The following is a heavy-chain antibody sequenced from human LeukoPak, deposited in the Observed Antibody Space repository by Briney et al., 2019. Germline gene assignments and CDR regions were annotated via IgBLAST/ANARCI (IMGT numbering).Heavy chain of an antibody. CDR3: ARDLETVRGVMSY. CDR2: IYIGGTT. V-gene: IGHV3-66*01. CDR1: GFTVSSNY. D-gene: IGHD3-10*01. J-gene: IGHJ4*02. Sequence: GGSLRLSCADSGFTVSSNYMSWVCQAPGKGLECVAVIYIGGTTYYADSVKGRFTLSRDNSKNTLYLQMNSLRAEDTAVYYCARDLETVRGVMSYWGQGTLVTVSS.